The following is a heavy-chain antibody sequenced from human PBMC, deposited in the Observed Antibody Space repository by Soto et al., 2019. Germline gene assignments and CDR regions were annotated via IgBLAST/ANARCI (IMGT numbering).Heavy chain of an antibody. Sequence: ASVKVSCKASGYTFTSYGISWVRQAPGQGLEWMGWISAYNGNTNYAQKLQGRVTMTTDTSTSTAYMELRSLRSDDTAVYYCARDGMITFGGVIDTTPHFDYWGQGTLVTVSS. CDR2: ISAYNGNT. V-gene: IGHV1-18*01. D-gene: IGHD3-16*02. CDR1: GYTFTSYG. J-gene: IGHJ4*02. CDR3: ARDGMITFGGVIDTTPHFDY.